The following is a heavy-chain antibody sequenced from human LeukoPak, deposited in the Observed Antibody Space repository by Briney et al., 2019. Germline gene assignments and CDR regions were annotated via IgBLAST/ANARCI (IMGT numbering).Heavy chain of an antibody. Sequence: GASVKVSCKASGYTFTSYGISWVRQAPGQGLEWMGWISAYNGNTNYAQKLQGRVTMTTDTSTSTAYMELRSLRSDDTAVYYCARDGEPTYSGSLNYYYYYYMDVWGKGTTVTVSS. J-gene: IGHJ6*03. CDR2: ISAYNGNT. V-gene: IGHV1-18*01. D-gene: IGHD1-26*01. CDR1: GYTFTSYG. CDR3: ARDGEPTYSGSLNYYYYYYMDV.